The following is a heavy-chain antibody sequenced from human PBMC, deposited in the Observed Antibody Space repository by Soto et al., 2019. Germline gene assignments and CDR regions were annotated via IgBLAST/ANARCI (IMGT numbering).Heavy chain of an antibody. CDR2: IYYSGSI. V-gene: IGHV4-59*01. J-gene: IGHJ4*02. D-gene: IGHD6-13*01. CDR3: ARVAAAGFFDY. CDR1: GVSISSYY. Sequence: SETLSLTCTVSGVSISSYYWSWIRQPPGKGLEWIGYIYYSGSINYTPSLKSRVTISVDTSKNQFSLKLSSVTAADTAVYYCARVAAAGFFDYWGQGTLVTVSS.